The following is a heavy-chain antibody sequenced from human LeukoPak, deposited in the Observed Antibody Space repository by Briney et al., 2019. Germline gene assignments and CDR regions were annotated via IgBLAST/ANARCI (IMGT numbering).Heavy chain of an antibody. Sequence: SETLSLTCTVSGYSISSGYYWGWIRQPPGKGLEWIGSIYHSGSTYYNPSLKSRVTISVDTSKNQFSLKLSSVTAADTAVYYCARSGVRDVAAAGTIDYWGQGTLVTVSS. CDR1: GYSISSGYY. CDR2: IYHSGST. D-gene: IGHD6-13*01. CDR3: ARSGVRDVAAAGTIDY. V-gene: IGHV4-38-2*02. J-gene: IGHJ4*02.